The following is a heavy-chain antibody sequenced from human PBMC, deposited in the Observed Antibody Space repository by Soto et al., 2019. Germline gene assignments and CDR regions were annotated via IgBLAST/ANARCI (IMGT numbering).Heavy chain of an antibody. V-gene: IGHV1-18*01. Sequence: ASVNVSCKASGYSFITYGISWVRQAPGQGLEWMGWISTYNGNTKYAQKLQGRVTMTTDTSTTTGYMELRSLRSDDTAVYYCARDRPTSSIRARDYYYAMDVWGQGTTVTVSS. CDR1: GYSFITYG. CDR2: ISTYNGNT. CDR3: ARDRPTSSIRARDYYYAMDV. D-gene: IGHD6-6*01. J-gene: IGHJ6*02.